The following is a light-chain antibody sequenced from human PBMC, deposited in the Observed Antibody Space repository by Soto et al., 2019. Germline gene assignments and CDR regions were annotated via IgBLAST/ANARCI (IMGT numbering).Light chain of an antibody. CDR1: SGDVGNYDL. CDR3: CSYAGNGAWV. CDR2: EVS. J-gene: IGLJ3*02. Sequence: QSALTQPASVSGSPGQSITISCTGSSGDVGNYDLVSWYQQIPGIAPQLMIFEVSRRPSRVSDRFSGSKSGNTASLTISGLQAEDEGDFYCCSYAGNGAWVFGGGTKLTVL. V-gene: IGLV2-23*02.